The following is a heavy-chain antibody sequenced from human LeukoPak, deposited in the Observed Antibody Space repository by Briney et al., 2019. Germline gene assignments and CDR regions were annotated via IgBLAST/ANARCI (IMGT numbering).Heavy chain of an antibody. CDR3: ARGRDDYVWGSYRYTGPVYFDY. CDR1: GGSFSGYY. J-gene: IGHJ4*02. CDR2: INHSGST. D-gene: IGHD3-16*02. Sequence: SETLSLTCAVYGGSFSGYYWSWIRQPPGKGLEWIGEINHSGSTNYNPPLKSRVTISVDTSKNQFSLKLSSVTAADTAVYYCARGRDDYVWGSYRYTGPVYFDYWGQGTLVTVSS. V-gene: IGHV4-34*01.